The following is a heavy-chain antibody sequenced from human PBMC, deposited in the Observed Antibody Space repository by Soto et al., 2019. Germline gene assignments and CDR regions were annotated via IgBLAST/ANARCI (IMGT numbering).Heavy chain of an antibody. J-gene: IGHJ6*02. Sequence: PGESLKISCKGSGYNFAGYWIAWVRQMPGKGLELMGIIYPSDSDTRYRPSFQGQVTISADKSISTAYLQWSSLKASDTAMYYCARHEIAAAGYYYGMDVWGQGTTVTVSS. D-gene: IGHD6-13*01. CDR3: ARHEIAAAGYYYGMDV. CDR2: IYPSDSDT. V-gene: IGHV5-51*01. CDR1: GYNFAGYW.